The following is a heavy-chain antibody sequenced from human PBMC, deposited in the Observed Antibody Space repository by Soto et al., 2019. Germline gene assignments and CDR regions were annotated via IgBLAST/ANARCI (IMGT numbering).Heavy chain of an antibody. Sequence: GGSLRLSCTVLGFTLTNENMNWVRQAPGKGLEWVSSISSRSTFIHYADSVKGRFTISRDNAKNSVYLQMDSLRVEDTAVYYCAREGALKPFSSWGQGALVTVSS. J-gene: IGHJ5*02. V-gene: IGHV3-21*01. CDR1: GFTLTNEN. CDR3: AREGALKPFSS. CDR2: ISSRSTFI.